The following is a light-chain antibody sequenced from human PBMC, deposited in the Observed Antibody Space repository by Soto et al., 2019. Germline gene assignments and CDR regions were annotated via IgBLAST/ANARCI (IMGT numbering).Light chain of an antibody. J-gene: IGKJ2*01. CDR2: GAS. V-gene: IGKV3-20*01. CDR1: QSVSSSY. Sequence: EIVLTQSPGTLSLSPGERATLSCRASQSVSSSYLAWYQQKPGQAPRLLLYGASSRATGIPDRFSGSGSGTEFTLTFSRLGPEDFAVYYCQLYGSSSYTFGQGTKLEIK. CDR3: QLYGSSSYT.